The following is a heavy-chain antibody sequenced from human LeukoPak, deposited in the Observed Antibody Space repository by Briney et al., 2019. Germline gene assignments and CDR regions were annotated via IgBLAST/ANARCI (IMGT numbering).Heavy chain of an antibody. CDR1: GFTFSNYA. J-gene: IGHJ4*02. CDR3: AKTRGAVASVFDY. CDR2: ISGSGGST. D-gene: IGHD6-19*01. Sequence: PGGSLRLSCAASGFTFSNYAMRWVRQAPGKGLEWVSAISGSGGSTYYADSVKGRFTISRDNSKNTLYLQMNSLRAEDTAVYYCAKTRGAVASVFDYWGQGTLVTVSS. V-gene: IGHV3-23*01.